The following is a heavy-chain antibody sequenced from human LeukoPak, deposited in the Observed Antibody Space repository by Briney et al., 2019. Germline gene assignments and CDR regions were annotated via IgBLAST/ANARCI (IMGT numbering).Heavy chain of an antibody. CDR1: GYSFTSYW. Sequence: GESLKISCKGSGYSFTSYWIGWVRQMPGKGLEWVSGISDSGGGTYYADSVKGRFTISRDNSKNTLYLQMNSLRAEDTAVYYCAKLPGRAADYWGQGTLVTVSS. CDR3: AKLPGRAADY. V-gene: IGHV3-23*01. J-gene: IGHJ4*02. CDR2: ISDSGGGT.